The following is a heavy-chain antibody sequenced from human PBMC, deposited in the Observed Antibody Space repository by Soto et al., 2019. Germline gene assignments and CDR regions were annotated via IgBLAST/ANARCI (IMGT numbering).Heavy chain of an antibody. CDR2: IRGDGSEN. Sequence: EVQLVESGGGLVQPGGSLRLSCAASGFTFSDYWMSWVRQAPGKGPEWVANIRGDGSENYDVDSVKGRFTISRDNAKSTLFLQMNSLRAEDTAVYYCARCVGAVPGSNWGQGTLVTVSP. J-gene: IGHJ4*02. D-gene: IGHD6-19*01. V-gene: IGHV3-7*05. CDR3: ARCVGAVPGSN. CDR1: GFTFSDYW.